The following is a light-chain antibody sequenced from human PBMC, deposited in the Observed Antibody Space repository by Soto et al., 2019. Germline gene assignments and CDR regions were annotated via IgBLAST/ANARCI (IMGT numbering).Light chain of an antibody. CDR2: AAS. CDR1: QGISNY. J-gene: IGKJ5*01. V-gene: IGKV1-16*02. CDR3: XXYNRYPIT. Sequence: DIQMTQSPSSLSASVGDRVTITCRASQGISNYLAWFQQKPGKAPKSLIYAASSLQSGVPSKFSGSGSGTXXXXXXXXXXXXXXXTYYCXXYNRYPITFGQGTRLEIK.